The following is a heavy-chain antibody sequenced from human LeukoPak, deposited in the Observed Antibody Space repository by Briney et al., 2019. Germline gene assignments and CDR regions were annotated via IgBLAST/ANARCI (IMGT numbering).Heavy chain of an antibody. J-gene: IGHJ3*02. CDR1: GGSISSYY. Sequence: SETLSLTCTVSGGSISSYYWSWIRQPPGKGLEWIGYIYYSGSTNYNPSLKSRVTISVDTSKNQFSLKLSSVTAADTAVYYCARHARQVTPHHTYAFDIWGQGTVVTVSS. CDR3: ARHARQVTPHHTYAFDI. D-gene: IGHD2-21*02. CDR2: IYYSGST. V-gene: IGHV4-59*08.